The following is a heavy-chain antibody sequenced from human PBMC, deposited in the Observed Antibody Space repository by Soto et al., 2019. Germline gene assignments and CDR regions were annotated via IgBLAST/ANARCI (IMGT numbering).Heavy chain of an antibody. Sequence: GGSLRLSCAASGFTFDDYAMHWVRQAPGKGLEWVSGISWNSGSIGYADSVKGRFTISRDNAKNSLYLQMNSLRAEDTALYYCAKGSRGLPTYYYYYYMDVWGKGTTVTVSS. V-gene: IGHV3-9*01. J-gene: IGHJ6*03. CDR2: ISWNSGSI. CDR1: GFTFDDYA. D-gene: IGHD1-26*01. CDR3: AKGSRGLPTYYYYYYMDV.